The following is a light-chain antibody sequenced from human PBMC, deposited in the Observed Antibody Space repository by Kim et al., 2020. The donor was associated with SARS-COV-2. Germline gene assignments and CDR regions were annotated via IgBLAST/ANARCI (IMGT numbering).Light chain of an antibody. Sequence: SPGERATLSSRASQSVSSNYLAWCQQKPGQAPRLLIYAASSRATGIPDRFSGSGSQTDFTLTINGLEPEDFALYYCQQYGTSTGYTFGQGTKLEI. CDR2: AAS. V-gene: IGKV3-20*01. J-gene: IGKJ2*01. CDR3: QQYGTSTGYT. CDR1: QSVSSNY.